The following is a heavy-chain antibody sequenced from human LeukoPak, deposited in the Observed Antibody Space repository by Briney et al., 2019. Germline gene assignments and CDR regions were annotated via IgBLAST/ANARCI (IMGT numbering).Heavy chain of an antibody. D-gene: IGHD1-26*01. CDR3: ARLVNGLDV. J-gene: IGHJ6*02. CDR1: GYSFTSYW. Sequence: GESLKISCKGSGYSFTSYWIGWVRQMPRKGLEWMGIIHPGDSDTRYSPSLQGQVTMSADKSISTAYLQWSSLKDSDTAMYYCARLVNGLDVWGQGTTVIVSS. CDR2: IHPGDSDT. V-gene: IGHV5-51*01.